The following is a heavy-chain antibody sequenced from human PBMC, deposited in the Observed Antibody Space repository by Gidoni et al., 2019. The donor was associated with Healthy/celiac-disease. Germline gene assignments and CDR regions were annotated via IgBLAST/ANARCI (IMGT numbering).Heavy chain of an antibody. CDR2: IYTSGRT. J-gene: IGHJ6*02. CDR1: GGSISCYY. V-gene: IGHV4-4*07. CDR3: AGDIGSSYPSYYYYGMDV. Sequence: QVQLQDSGPGLVKPSETLSLTCTVSGGSISCYYWSWIRQPAGQGLEWIGRIYTSGRTNYNPSRKSRVTMTVDKSKNQVSLKLSAVTAADTAVAYCAGDIGSSYPSYYYYGMDVWGQGTTVTVSS. D-gene: IGHD1-26*01.